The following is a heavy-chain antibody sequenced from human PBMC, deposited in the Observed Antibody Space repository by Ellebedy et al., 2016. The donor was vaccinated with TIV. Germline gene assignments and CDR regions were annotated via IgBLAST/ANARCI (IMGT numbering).Heavy chain of an antibody. Sequence: KVSCKGSASTFSNHWIAWVRQMPGKGLEWMGIIYPDDSDTTYSPSFQGQVTISADKSTSIVYLQWHSLKASDAAMYYCARGSEAARVTGSRLWGQGTLVTVSS. D-gene: IGHD2-21*02. J-gene: IGHJ4*02. CDR1: ASTFSNHW. CDR2: IYPDDSDT. V-gene: IGHV5-51*01. CDR3: ARGSEAARVTGSRL.